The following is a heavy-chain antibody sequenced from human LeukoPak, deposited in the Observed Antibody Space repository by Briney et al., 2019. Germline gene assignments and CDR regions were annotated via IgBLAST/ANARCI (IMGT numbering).Heavy chain of an antibody. Sequence: GGSLRLSCIGSGFNFGDFAMSWVRQVPGRSPEFVSSISDTGKVVFYRDSVRGRATVSRDNSRSTLYLQLSDVRGDDTAVYYCDNGEWWGPGTQAVVSS. CDR2: ISDTGKVV. D-gene: IGHD3-3*01. J-gene: IGHJ4*02. CDR1: GFNFGDFA. CDR3: DNGEW. V-gene: IGHV3-23*01.